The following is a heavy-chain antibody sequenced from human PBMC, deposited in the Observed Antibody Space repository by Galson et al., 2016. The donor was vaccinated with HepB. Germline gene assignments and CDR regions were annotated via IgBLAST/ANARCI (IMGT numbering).Heavy chain of an antibody. D-gene: IGHD6-19*01. Sequence: QSGAEVKKPGESLTISCKGSGYTFTSYWITWVRQMPGKGLEWMGRIDPSDSYTNYSPSFRGHVTISADKSISTVYVQWSSLKASDTAMYYCAGSLTSAGTPFSYGMDVWGQGTTATVSS. J-gene: IGHJ6*02. CDR3: AGSLTSAGTPFSYGMDV. V-gene: IGHV5-10-1*01. CDR1: GYTFTSYW. CDR2: IDPSDSYT.